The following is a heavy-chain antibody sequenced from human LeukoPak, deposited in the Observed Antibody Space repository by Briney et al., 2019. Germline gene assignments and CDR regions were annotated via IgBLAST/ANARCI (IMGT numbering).Heavy chain of an antibody. Sequence: PGRSLRLSCAASGFTFRSYSMHWARQAPGKGLEWAATISYDGSNVYYADSVKGRFTISRDNSKNTVYLEMSGLRVEDTAVFHCARKRGGIYDSRALDLWGQGTTVTVSS. V-gene: IGHV3-30-3*01. CDR2: ISYDGSNV. CDR3: ARKRGGIYDSRALDL. D-gene: IGHD3-22*01. J-gene: IGHJ6*02. CDR1: GFTFRSYS.